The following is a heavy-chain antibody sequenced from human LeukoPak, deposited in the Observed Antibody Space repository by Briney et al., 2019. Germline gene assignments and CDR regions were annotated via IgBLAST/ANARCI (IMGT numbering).Heavy chain of an antibody. D-gene: IGHD6-13*01. J-gene: IGHJ4*02. Sequence: SCKASGGTFSSYAIHWVRQAPGKGLEWVAVISYDGSNEYYADSVQGRFTISRDNSKNTLYLQMNSLRADDTAVYYCARSLSSSWRDFDYWGQGTLVTVSS. V-gene: IGHV3-30*04. CDR3: ARSLSSSWRDFDY. CDR1: GGTFSSYA. CDR2: ISYDGSNE.